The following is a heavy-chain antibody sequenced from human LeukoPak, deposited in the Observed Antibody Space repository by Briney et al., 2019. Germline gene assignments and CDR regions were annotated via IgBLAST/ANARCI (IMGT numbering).Heavy chain of an antibody. Sequence: PSETLSLTCNVSGGSISSSAYYWGWIRQPPGKGLEWIGSIYYSGSTYQNPSLKSRLTVSVDTSKNQLSLKLSSVTAADTAVYYCARLWSGYRPPDYWGQGTLVTVSS. CDR3: ARLWSGYRPPDY. CDR1: GGSISSSAYY. D-gene: IGHD3-3*01. J-gene: IGHJ4*02. V-gene: IGHV4-39*01. CDR2: IYYSGST.